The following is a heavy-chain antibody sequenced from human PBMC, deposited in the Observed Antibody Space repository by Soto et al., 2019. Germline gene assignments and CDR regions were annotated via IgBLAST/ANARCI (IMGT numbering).Heavy chain of an antibody. Sequence: GGSLRLSCAASGFTFSSYGMHWVRQAPGKGLEWVAVIWYDGSNKYYADSVKGRFTISRDNSKNTLYLQMNSLRAEDTAVYYCARGEGAAGTEDYWGQGTLVTVSS. CDR3: ARGEGAAGTEDY. V-gene: IGHV3-33*08. D-gene: IGHD6-13*01. CDR2: IWYDGSNK. J-gene: IGHJ4*02. CDR1: GFTFSSYG.